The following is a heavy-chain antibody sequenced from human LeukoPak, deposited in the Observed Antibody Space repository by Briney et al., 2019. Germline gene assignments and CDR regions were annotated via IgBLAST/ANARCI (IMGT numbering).Heavy chain of an antibody. Sequence: GGSLTLSCAASGFTFTSYAMSWVRQPPGKWLEWVSSISDSGASTYYADSVKGRFTISRDNSKNTLYLQMNSLRAEDTAVYYCAKDGRPFQPLDPYFDYWGQGTLVTVSS. V-gene: IGHV3-23*01. CDR2: ISDSGAST. CDR3: AKDGRPFQPLDPYFDY. J-gene: IGHJ4*02. CDR1: GFTFTSYA. D-gene: IGHD1-1*01.